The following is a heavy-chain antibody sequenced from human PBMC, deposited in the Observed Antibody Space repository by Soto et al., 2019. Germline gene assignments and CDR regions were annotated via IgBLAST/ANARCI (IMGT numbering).Heavy chain of an antibody. CDR3: ARELCYEYSAYFGY. V-gene: IGHV3-33*01. J-gene: IGHJ4*02. CDR2: IWYDGSNK. CDR1: GFTFSSYG. D-gene: IGHD2-2*01. Sequence: QVQLVESGGGVVQPGRSLRLSCAASGFTFSSYGMHWVRQAPGKGLEWVAVIWYDGSNKYYADSVKGRFTISRDNSKNTLYLQMNSLRAEDTAVYYCARELCYEYSAYFGYWGQGTLVTVSS.